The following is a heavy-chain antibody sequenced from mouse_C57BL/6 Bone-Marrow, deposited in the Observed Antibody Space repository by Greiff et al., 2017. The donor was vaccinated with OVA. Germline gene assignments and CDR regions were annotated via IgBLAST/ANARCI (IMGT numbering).Heavy chain of an antibody. V-gene: IGHV1-55*01. CDR1: GYTFTSYW. CDR3: ARRGFYDYDLFAD. CDR2: IYPGSGST. J-gene: IGHJ3*01. Sequence: QVQLQQPGAELVKPGASVKMSCKASGYTFTSYWITWVKQRPGQGLEWIGDIYPGSGSTNYNEKFKSKATLTVDTSSSTAYMQLSSLTSEDSAVYDCARRGFYDYDLFADWGQGTLVTVSA. D-gene: IGHD2-4*01.